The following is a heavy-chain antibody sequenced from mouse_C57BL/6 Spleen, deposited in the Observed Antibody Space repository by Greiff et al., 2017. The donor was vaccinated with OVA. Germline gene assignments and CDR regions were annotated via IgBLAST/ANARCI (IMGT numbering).Heavy chain of an antibody. CDR2: INPSNGGT. V-gene: IGHV1-53*01. D-gene: IGHD1-1*01. J-gene: IGHJ1*03. CDR1: GYTFTSYW. CDR3: AREGVIYYGSSYWYFDV. Sequence: QVQLQQSGTELVKPGASVKLSCKASGYTFTSYWMHWVKQRPGQGLEWIGNINPSNGGTNYNEKFKSKATLTVDKSSSTAYMQLSSLTSEDSAVYYCAREGVIYYGSSYWYFDVWGTGTTVTVSS.